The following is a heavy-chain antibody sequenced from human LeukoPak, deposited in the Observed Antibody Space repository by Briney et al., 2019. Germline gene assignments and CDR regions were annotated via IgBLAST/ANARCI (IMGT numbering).Heavy chain of an antibody. CDR3: AKDLGLTSSSLQGQPCPDY. V-gene: IGHV3-30*18. Sequence: GGSLRLSCAASGFTFSSYGMHWVRQAPGKGLEWVAVISYDGSNKYYADSVKGRFTISRDNSKNTLYLQMNSLRAEDTAVYYCAKDLGLTSSSLQGQPCPDYWGQGTLVTVSS. CDR2: ISYDGSNK. CDR1: GFTFSSYG. J-gene: IGHJ4*02. D-gene: IGHD6-13*01.